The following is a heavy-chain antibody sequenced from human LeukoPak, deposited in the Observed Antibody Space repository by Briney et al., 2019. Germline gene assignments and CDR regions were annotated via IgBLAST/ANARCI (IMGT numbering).Heavy chain of an antibody. D-gene: IGHD2-2*01. V-gene: IGHV4-34*01. CDR1: GGSFSGYY. CDR3: AIHIVVVPAAKKKNWFDP. J-gene: IGHJ5*02. Sequence: SETLSLTCAVYGGSFSGYYWSWIRQPPGKGLEWIGEINHSGSTNYNPSLKSRVTISVDTSKNQFSLKLSSVTAADTAVYYCAIHIVVVPAAKKKNWFDPWGQGTLVTVSS. CDR2: INHSGST.